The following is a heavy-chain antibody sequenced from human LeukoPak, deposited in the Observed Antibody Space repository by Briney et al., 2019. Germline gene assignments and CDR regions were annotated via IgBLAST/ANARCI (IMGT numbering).Heavy chain of an antibody. CDR3: AKDPWYYYDSSGYYSPYFDY. Sequence: PGGSLRLSCAASGFTFSSYAMSWVRQAPGKGLEWVSAISGSGGSTYYADSVKGRFTISRDNSKNTLYLQMNSLRAEDTAVYYCAKDPWYYYDSSGYYSPYFDYWGQGTLVSVSS. CDR2: ISGSGGST. D-gene: IGHD3-22*01. CDR1: GFTFSSYA. V-gene: IGHV3-23*01. J-gene: IGHJ4*02.